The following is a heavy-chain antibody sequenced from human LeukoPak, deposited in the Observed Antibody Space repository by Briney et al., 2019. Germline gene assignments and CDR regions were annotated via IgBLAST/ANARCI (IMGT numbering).Heavy chain of an antibody. CDR3: AGLYGGSYAY. J-gene: IGHJ4*02. Sequence: GGSLRLSCEAPGFTLSSYAMTWVRQAPGKGLQWVSTISDSGGATFYADSVKGRFTISRDNSKNTLFLQINNLRAEDTAIYYCAGLYGGSYAYWGQGTLVTVSS. CDR1: GFTLSSYA. CDR2: ISDSGGAT. D-gene: IGHD1-26*01. V-gene: IGHV3-23*01.